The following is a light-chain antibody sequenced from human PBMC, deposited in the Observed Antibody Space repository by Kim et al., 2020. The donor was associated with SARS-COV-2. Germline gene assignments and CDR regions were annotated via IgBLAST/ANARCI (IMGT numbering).Light chain of an antibody. J-gene: IGKJ4*01. CDR2: GAS. CDR3: QQYGSSPGT. CDR1: QSVSSSY. V-gene: IGKV3-20*01. Sequence: SPGERATLSCRGSQSVSSSYLAWYQQKPGQAPRLLIYGASSRATGIPDRFSGSGSGTDFTLTISRLEPEDFAVYYCQQYGSSPGTFGGGTKVDIK.